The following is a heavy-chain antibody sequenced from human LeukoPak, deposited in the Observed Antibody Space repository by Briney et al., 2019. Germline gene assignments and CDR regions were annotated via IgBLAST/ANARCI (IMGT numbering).Heavy chain of an antibody. CDR2: ISSNSGTI. Sequence: GGSLRLSCAASGFTFSTYSMNWVRQAPGKGLEWVSYISSNSGTIYQADSVKGRFTISRDNAKNSLYLQMNSLRAEDTAVYYCAREIDLLYYMDVWGKGTTVTVSS. CDR1: GFTFSTYS. V-gene: IGHV3-48*04. CDR3: AREIDLLYYMDV. J-gene: IGHJ6*03.